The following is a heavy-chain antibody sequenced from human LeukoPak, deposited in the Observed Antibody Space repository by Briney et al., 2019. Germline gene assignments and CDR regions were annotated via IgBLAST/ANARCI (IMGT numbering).Heavy chain of an antibody. Sequence: PGGSLRLSGLASGFAFSSYAMHWVRQAPGKGLEYVSAISDSGGSTYYADSVKGRFTIARDNSKNTLYLQMSSLRAEDTAVYFCVRGYSFGPYGMDVWGQGTTVTVSS. J-gene: IGHJ6*02. CDR3: VRGYSFGPYGMDV. D-gene: IGHD2-15*01. CDR2: ISDSGGST. CDR1: GFAFSSYA. V-gene: IGHV3-64D*09.